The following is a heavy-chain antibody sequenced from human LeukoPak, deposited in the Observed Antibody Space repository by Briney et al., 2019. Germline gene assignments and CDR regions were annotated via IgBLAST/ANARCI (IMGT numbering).Heavy chain of an antibody. CDR2: VTGSGSVTSST. D-gene: IGHD3-3*01. CDR3: AKGQAAFLEWLSTGDY. Sequence: PGGSLRLSCAASGFTFSSFAMSWVRQAPGKGLEWVSSVTGSGSVTSSTYYADSVKGRFTISRDNSKNTLYLQMNSLRAEDTAVYYCAKGQAAFLEWLSTGDYWGQGTLVTVSS. CDR1: GFTFSSFA. V-gene: IGHV3-23*01. J-gene: IGHJ4*02.